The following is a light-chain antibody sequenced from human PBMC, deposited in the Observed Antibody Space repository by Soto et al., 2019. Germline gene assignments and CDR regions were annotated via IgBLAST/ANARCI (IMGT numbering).Light chain of an antibody. J-gene: IGKJ5*01. CDR2: AAS. V-gene: IGKV1-12*01. CDR3: QKLDSYPLT. Sequence: DIQITQSPSSVSASVGDRVTMACRANQAISRWLAWYQQKPGKAPKLLISAASSLQSGVPPRFSGSGSGTEFTLTISSLQPEDFASYYCQKLDSYPLTFGQGTRLEIK. CDR1: QAISRW.